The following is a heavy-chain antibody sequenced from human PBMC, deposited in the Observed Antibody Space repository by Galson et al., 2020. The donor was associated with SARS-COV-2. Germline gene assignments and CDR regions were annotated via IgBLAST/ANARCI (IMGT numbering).Heavy chain of an antibody. D-gene: IGHD6-19*01. CDR2: TYYRYVWFN. V-gene: IGHV6-1*01. CDR1: GDSFSSNIAA. CDR3: ASDFNGWALDY. J-gene: IGHJ4*02. Sequence: SETLSLTCAISGDSFSSNIAAWNWITQSPAIGRVWLVSTYYRYVWFNDYVVTGKSRINFNPDTSKNQFSLQLNSVTPEDTAVYYCASDFNGWALDYWGQGTLVTVSS.